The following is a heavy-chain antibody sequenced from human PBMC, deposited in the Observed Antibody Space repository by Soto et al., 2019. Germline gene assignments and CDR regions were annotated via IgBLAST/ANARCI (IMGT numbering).Heavy chain of an antibody. D-gene: IGHD6-19*01. CDR1: GGSISSYY. Sequence: SETLSLTCTVSGGSISSYYWSWIRQPPGKGLEWIGYIYYSGSTNYNPSLKSRVTILVDTSKNQFSLKLSSVTAADTAVYYCARLIAVATFDIWGQGTMVTVSS. CDR3: ARLIAVATFDI. V-gene: IGHV4-59*01. J-gene: IGHJ3*02. CDR2: IYYSGST.